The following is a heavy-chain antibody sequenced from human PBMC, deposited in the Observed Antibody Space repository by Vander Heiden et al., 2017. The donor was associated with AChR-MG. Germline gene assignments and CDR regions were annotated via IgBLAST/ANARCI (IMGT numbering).Heavy chain of an antibody. CDR1: GGSFSGYY. D-gene: IGHD3-10*01. CDR2: INHSGST. Sequence: QVQLQQWGAGLLKPSETLSLTCAVYGGSFSGYYWSWIRQPPGKGLEWIGEINHSGSTNYNPSLKSRVTISVDTSKNQFSLKLSSVTAADTAVYYCARCSLGWFGDGRAFFGYWGQGTLVTVSS. CDR3: ARCSLGWFGDGRAFFGY. V-gene: IGHV4-34*01. J-gene: IGHJ4*02.